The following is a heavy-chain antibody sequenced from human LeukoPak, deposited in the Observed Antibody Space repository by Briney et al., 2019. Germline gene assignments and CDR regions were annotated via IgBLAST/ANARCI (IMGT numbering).Heavy chain of an antibody. Sequence: ASVKVSCKASGYTFTSYGISWVRQAPGQGLEWMGWISAYNGNTNYAQKLQGRVTMTTDTSTSTAYMELRSLRSDDTAVYYCAREFGVYYYGSGSTNWYFDLWSRGTLITVSS. CDR2: ISAYNGNT. V-gene: IGHV1-18*01. J-gene: IGHJ2*01. CDR1: GYTFTSYG. D-gene: IGHD3-10*01. CDR3: AREFGVYYYGSGSTNWYFDL.